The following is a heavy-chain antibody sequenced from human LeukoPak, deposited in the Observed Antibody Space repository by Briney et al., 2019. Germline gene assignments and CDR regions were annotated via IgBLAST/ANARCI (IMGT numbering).Heavy chain of an antibody. CDR1: GFTFSSYW. Sequence: PGGSLRLSCAASGFTFSSYWMSWVRQAPGKGLEWVSAISGSGGSTYYADSVKGRFTISRDNSKNTLYLQMNSLRAEDTAVYYCVQEGPRGLAFDIWGQGTKVTVSS. V-gene: IGHV3-23*01. CDR2: ISGSGGST. CDR3: VQEGPRGLAFDI. J-gene: IGHJ3*02.